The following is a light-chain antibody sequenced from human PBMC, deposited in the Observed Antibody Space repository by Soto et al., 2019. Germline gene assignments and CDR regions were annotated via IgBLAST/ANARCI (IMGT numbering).Light chain of an antibody. CDR3: SSYAGSSNV. CDR2: EVN. V-gene: IGLV2-8*01. CDR1: SRDVGGYNY. Sequence: QSALTQPPSASGSPGQSVAISCTGTSRDVGGYNYVSWYQPHPGKAPKLMIYEVNKRPSGVPDRFSGSKSGNTASLTVSGLQAEDEADYYCSSYAGSSNVFGTGTKLTVL. J-gene: IGLJ1*01.